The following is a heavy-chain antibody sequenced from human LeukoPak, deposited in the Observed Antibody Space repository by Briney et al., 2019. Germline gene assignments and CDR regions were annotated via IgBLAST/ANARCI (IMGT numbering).Heavy chain of an antibody. CDR1: GGSISSYY. J-gene: IGHJ6*04. D-gene: IGHD3-10*02. Sequence: PSETLSLTCTVSGGSISSYYWSWIRQPPGKGLEWVSSISGSGGSTYYADSVKGRFAISRDKSKNTLYLQMNSLRAEDTAVYYCAELGITMIGGVWGKGTTVTISS. CDR2: ISGSGGST. CDR3: AELGITMIGGV. V-gene: IGHV3-23*01.